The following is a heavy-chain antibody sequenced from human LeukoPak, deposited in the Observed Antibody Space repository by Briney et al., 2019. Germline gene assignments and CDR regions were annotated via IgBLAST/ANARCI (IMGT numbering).Heavy chain of an antibody. J-gene: IGHJ4*02. CDR1: GFTFSSYG. D-gene: IGHD6-13*01. CDR3: ARVTGIAAAVGVGFNY. V-gene: IGHV3-30*02. CDR2: IRYDGNNK. Sequence: GGSLRLSCAASGFTFSSYGMHWVRQAPGKGLEWVAFIRYDGNNKYYADSVKGRFTISRDNAKNSLYLQMNSLRAEDTAVYYCARVTGIAAAVGVGFNYWGQGTLVTVSS.